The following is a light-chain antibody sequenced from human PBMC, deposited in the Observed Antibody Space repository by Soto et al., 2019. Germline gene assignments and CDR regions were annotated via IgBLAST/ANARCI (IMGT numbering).Light chain of an antibody. CDR3: QQRNNWPIT. V-gene: IGKV3D-20*02. J-gene: IGKJ5*01. CDR2: DAS. CDR1: QSVSSSY. Sequence: FLTQSPGPLSLSPWERATLSCRASQSVSSSYLAWYQQKPGQAPRLLIYDASNRATGIPARFSGSGSGTDFTLTISSLEPEDFAVYYCQQRNNWPITFGQGTRLEIK.